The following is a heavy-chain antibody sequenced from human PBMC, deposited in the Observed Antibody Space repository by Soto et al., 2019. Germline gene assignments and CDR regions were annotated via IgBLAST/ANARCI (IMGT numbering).Heavy chain of an antibody. Sequence: EVQLLESGGGLVQPGGSLRLSCAASGFTFSSYAMSWVRQAPGKGLEWVSAISGSGGSTYYADSVKGRFTISRDNSKNTLYLQINSLRAEDTAVYYCAKAVYYDSSGYYYGAFDYWGQGTLVTVSS. CDR3: AKAVYYDSSGYYYGAFDY. J-gene: IGHJ4*02. V-gene: IGHV3-23*01. CDR1: GFTFSSYA. D-gene: IGHD3-22*01. CDR2: ISGSGGST.